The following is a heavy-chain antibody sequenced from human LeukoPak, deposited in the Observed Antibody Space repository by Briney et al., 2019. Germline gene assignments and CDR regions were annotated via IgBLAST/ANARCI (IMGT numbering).Heavy chain of an antibody. J-gene: IGHJ4*02. V-gene: IGHV1-18*01. CDR1: ECTFASYD. CDR3: ARIGTAGITMVRGVIIDPDY. D-gene: IGHD3-10*01. CDR2: ISAYNGNT. Sequence: GASVKVSCKASECTFASYDINWVRQAPGQGLEWMGWISAYNGNTNYAQKLQGRVTMTTDTSTSTAYMELRSLRSDDTAVYYCARIGTAGITMVRGVIIDPDYWGQGTLVTVSS.